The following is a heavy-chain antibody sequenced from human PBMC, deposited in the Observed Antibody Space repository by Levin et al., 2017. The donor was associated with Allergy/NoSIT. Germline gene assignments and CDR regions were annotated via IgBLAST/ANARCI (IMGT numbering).Heavy chain of an antibody. Sequence: GGSLRLSCAASGFTFSASAMHWVRQASGKGLEWVGRVRSKANSYATAYAASAEGRFTISRDDSKNTAYLQMNSLKIEDTAVYYCTASIRTYGSGGRCHSDYYYYGMDVWGQGTTVTVSS. CDR2: VRSKANSYAT. V-gene: IGHV3-73*01. J-gene: IGHJ6*02. D-gene: IGHD2-15*01. CDR1: GFTFSASA. CDR3: TASIRTYGSGGRCHSDYYYYGMDV.